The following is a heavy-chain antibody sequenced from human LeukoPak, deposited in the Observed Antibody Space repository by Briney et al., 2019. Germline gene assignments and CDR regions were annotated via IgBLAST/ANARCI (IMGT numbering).Heavy chain of an antibody. CDR2: IYYSGST. CDR3: ERVEGYCSSNSCYEHIDY. Sequence: PSETLSLTCTVSGGSISSYDWSWIRKPPGKGLEWIGYIYYSGSTNYNPSLKSRVTISVDTSKNHYSLTLSSVTATDTAVYYCERVEGYCSSNSCYEHIDYWGQGTLVTVSS. J-gene: IGHJ4*02. V-gene: IGHV4-59*01. D-gene: IGHD2-2*01. CDR1: GGSISSYD.